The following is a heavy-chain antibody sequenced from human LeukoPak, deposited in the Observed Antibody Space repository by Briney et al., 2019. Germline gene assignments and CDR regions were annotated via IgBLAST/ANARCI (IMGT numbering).Heavy chain of an antibody. CDR3: AIIVPPTYYYYYMDV. CDR1: GYTFTSYG. D-gene: IGHD2-21*01. CDR2: MNPNSGNT. J-gene: IGHJ6*03. Sequence: EASVKVSCKASGYTFTSYGINWVRQATGQGLEWMGWMNPNSGNTGYAQKFQGRVTMTRNTSISTAYMELSSLRSEDTAVYYCAIIVPPTYYYYYMDVWGKGTTVTVSS. V-gene: IGHV1-8*01.